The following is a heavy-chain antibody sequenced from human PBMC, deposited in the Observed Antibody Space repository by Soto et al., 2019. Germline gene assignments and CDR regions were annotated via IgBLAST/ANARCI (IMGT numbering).Heavy chain of an antibody. V-gene: IGHV4-59*08. Sequence: QVQLQQSGPGLVKPSETLSLTCSVSSGPSSSHNWGWIRQPPGRGLEWIGYVYSTGGTSYNPSLKSRLTISADTSTNHISLTLTSVTAADTAVYYCVRQAIGNLHGLVDVWGQGTTVRVSS. CDR2: VYSTGGT. J-gene: IGHJ6*02. CDR1: SGPSSSHN. CDR3: VRQAIGNLHGLVDV. D-gene: IGHD1-1*01.